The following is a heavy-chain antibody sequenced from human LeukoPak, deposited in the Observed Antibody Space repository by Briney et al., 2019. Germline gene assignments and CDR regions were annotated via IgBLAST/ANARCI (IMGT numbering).Heavy chain of an antibody. CDR1: GFTFSSYA. CDR3: AVRYCSSTSCIDY. D-gene: IGHD2-2*01. J-gene: IGHJ4*02. V-gene: IGHV3-23*01. CDR2: ISGSGGST. Sequence: AGGSLRLSCAASGFTFSSYAMSWVRQAPGKGLEWVSAISGSGGSTYYADSVKGRFTISRNNSKDTLYLQMNSLRAEDTAVYYCAVRYCSSTSCIDYWGQGTLVTVSS.